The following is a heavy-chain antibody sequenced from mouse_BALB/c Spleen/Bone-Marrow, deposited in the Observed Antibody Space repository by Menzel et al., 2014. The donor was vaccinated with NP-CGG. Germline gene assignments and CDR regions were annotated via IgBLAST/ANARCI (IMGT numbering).Heavy chain of an antibody. CDR3: ARRGWDGYFDY. Sequence: EVKLMESGGGLVKLGGSLKLSCAASGFTFSSYYMSWVRQTPEKRLELVAAINSNGGSTYYPDTVKGRFTISRDNAKNALYLQMSSLKYEDTALYYCARRGWDGYFDYWGQGTTLTVSS. J-gene: IGHJ2*01. CDR2: INSNGGST. V-gene: IGHV5-6-2*01. D-gene: IGHD4-1*01. CDR1: GFTFSSYY.